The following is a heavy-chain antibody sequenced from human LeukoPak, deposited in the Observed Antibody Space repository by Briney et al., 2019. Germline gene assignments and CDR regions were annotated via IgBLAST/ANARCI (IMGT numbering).Heavy chain of an antibody. CDR3: ARREGITGNTKWFDP. V-gene: IGHV5-51*01. CDR1: GYSFTSYW. J-gene: IGHJ5*02. D-gene: IGHD1-20*01. CDR2: IYPGDSDT. Sequence: GESLQISCQGSGYSFTSYWIGWVRQIPGEGLEWMGIIYPGDSDTRYSPSFQGQVTISVDKSISTAYLQWSSLKASDTAMYYCARREGITGNTKWFDPWGQGTLVTVSS.